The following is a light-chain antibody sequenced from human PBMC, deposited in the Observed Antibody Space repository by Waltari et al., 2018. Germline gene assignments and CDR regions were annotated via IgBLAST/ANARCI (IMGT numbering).Light chain of an antibody. Sequence: QAVVTQEPSMTVSPGGTVTLTCASSTGSVTRGPSPHWFQQKPGQAPKTLIYNTNSKPSWTPARFSGSLLGDKAALTLSGAQPEDEADYYCWLYYTGSHGLFGGGTRLTVL. CDR3: WLYYTGSHGL. CDR2: NTN. V-gene: IGLV7-43*01. CDR1: TGSVTRGPS. J-gene: IGLJ2*01.